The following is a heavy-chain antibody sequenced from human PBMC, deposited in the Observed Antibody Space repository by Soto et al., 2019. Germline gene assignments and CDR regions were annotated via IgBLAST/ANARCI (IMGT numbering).Heavy chain of an antibody. D-gene: IGHD3-9*01. Sequence: ASVKVSCKASGYTFTSYGISWVRQAPGQGLEWMGWISAYNGNTNYAQKLQGRVTMTTDTSTSTAYMELRSLRSDDTAVYYCARVGDYDILTGYIPLWGMDVWGQGTTVTVSS. CDR2: ISAYNGNT. V-gene: IGHV1-18*01. CDR3: ARVGDYDILTGYIPLWGMDV. J-gene: IGHJ6*02. CDR1: GYTFTSYG.